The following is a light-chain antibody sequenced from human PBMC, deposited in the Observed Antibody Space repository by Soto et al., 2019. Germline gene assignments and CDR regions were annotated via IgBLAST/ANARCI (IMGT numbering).Light chain of an antibody. Sequence: AIRMTQSPSSFSASTGDRVTITCRASQGISSYLAWYQQKPGKAPKLLIYAASTLQSGVPSRFSRSGSVTDFTLTISCLQSEDFATYYCQQYYSYPLTFGQGTRLEIK. CDR3: QQYYSYPLT. V-gene: IGKV1-8*01. J-gene: IGKJ5*01. CDR2: AAS. CDR1: QGISSY.